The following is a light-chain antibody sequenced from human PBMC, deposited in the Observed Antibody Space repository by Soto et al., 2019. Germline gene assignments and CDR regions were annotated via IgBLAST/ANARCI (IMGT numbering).Light chain of an antibody. CDR2: DAS. J-gene: IGKJ3*01. CDR1: QSISSW. CDR3: QQYNSYPLFT. V-gene: IGKV1-5*01. Sequence: DIQMTQSPSTLSASVGDRVTITCRASQSISSWLAWYQQKPGKAPKLLIYDASSLESGVPSRFSGSGSGTEFTFTISSLQPDDFATYYCQQYNSYPLFTFGPGTKVDIK.